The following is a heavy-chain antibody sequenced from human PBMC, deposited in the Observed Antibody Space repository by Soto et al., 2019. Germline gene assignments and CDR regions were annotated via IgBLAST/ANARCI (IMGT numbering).Heavy chain of an antibody. D-gene: IGHD3-16*01. Sequence: ASVKVSCKASGYTFTSYAMNWVRQAPGQGLEWMGWINTNTGNPTYAQGFTGRFVFSLDTSVSTAYLQICSLKAEDTAVYYCAREGSFQWGGSLGRYGMDVWGQGTTVTVS. CDR3: AREGSFQWGGSLGRYGMDV. CDR1: GYTFTSYA. CDR2: INTNTGNP. V-gene: IGHV7-4-1*01. J-gene: IGHJ6*02.